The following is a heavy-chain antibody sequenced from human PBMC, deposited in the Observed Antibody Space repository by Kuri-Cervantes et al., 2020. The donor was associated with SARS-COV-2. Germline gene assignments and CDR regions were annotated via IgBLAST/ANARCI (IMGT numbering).Heavy chain of an antibody. CDR2: IRYDGSNK. CDR3: ARDLSGMSVGY. J-gene: IGHJ4*02. CDR1: GFTFSSYG. D-gene: IGHD5/OR15-5a*01. V-gene: IGHV3-30*02. Sequence: GESLKISCAASGFTFSSYGMHWVRQAPGKGLEWVAFIRYDGSNKYYADSVKGRFTISGDNAKNSLYLQMNSLRAEDTAVYYCARDLSGMSVGYWGQGTLVTVSS.